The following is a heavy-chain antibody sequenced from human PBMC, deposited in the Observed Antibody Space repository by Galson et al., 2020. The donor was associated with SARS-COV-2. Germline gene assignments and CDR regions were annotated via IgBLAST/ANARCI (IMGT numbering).Heavy chain of an antibody. Sequence: GESLKISCKASGYTFTSYDINWVRQATGQGLEWMGWMNPNSGNTGYAQKFQGRVTMTRNTSISTAYMELSSLRSEDTAVYYCARGLVFWSGYYGDQYYYYGMDVWGQGTTVTVSS. V-gene: IGHV1-8*01. CDR2: MNPNSGNT. CDR3: ARGLVFWSGYYGDQYYYYGMDV. CDR1: GYTFTSYD. D-gene: IGHD3-3*01. J-gene: IGHJ6*02.